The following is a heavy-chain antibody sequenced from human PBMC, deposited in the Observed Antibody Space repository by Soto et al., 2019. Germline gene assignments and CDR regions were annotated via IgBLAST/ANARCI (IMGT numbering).Heavy chain of an antibody. CDR1: GGSISSYY. D-gene: IGHD3-22*01. CDR3: ARLGGYYQAFDQ. Sequence: SETLSLTCTVSGGSISSYYWSWIRQPPGKGLEWVGYIYYSGSTTYSPSLKSRVTISVDTSKNQFSLKLDSVTAADTAVYYCARLGGYYQAFDQWGQGSLVTVSS. V-gene: IGHV4-59*08. J-gene: IGHJ4*02. CDR2: IYYSGST.